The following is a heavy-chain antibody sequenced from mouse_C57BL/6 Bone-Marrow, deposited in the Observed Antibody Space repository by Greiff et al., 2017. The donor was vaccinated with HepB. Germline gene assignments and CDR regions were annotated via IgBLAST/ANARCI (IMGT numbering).Heavy chain of an antibody. J-gene: IGHJ3*01. Sequence: EVMLVESGGGLVQPGGSLKLSCAASGFTFSDYYMYWVRQTPEKRLEWVAYISNGGGSTYYPDTVKGRFTISRDNAKNTLYLQMSRLKSEDTAMYYCARQGVYYDSFAYWGQGTLVTVSA. D-gene: IGHD2-4*01. CDR2: ISNGGGST. CDR1: GFTFSDYY. V-gene: IGHV5-12*01. CDR3: ARQGVYYDSFAY.